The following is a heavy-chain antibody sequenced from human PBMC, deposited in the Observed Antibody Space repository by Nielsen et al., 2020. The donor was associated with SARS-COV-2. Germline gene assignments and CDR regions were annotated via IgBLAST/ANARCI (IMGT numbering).Heavy chain of an antibody. V-gene: IGHV1-69*04. Sequence: SVKVSCKASGGTFSSYAISWVRQAPGQGLEWMGRIIPILGIANYAQKFQGRVTITADKSTSTAYMELSSLRSEDTAVYYCARDHDYRAARTTDYYGMDVWGQGTTVTVSS. CDR3: ARDHDYRAARTTDYYGMDV. CDR2: IIPILGIA. J-gene: IGHJ6*02. D-gene: IGHD1-7*01. CDR1: GGTFSSYA.